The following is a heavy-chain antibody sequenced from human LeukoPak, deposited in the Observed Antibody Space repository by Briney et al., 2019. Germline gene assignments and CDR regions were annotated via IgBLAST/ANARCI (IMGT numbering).Heavy chain of an antibody. D-gene: IGHD6-13*01. CDR2: IYPGDSDT. Sequence: GESLRISCKGSGYRFTSYWIGWVRQMPGKGLEWMGIIYPGDSDTRYSPSFQGQVTISADKSISTAYLQWSSLKASDTAMYYCARLRDSSSWRYDYWGQGTLVTVSS. J-gene: IGHJ4*02. CDR3: ARLRDSSSWRYDY. V-gene: IGHV5-51*01. CDR1: GYRFTSYW.